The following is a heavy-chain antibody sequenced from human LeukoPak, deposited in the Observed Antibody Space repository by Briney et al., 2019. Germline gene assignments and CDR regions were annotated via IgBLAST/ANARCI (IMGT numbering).Heavy chain of an antibody. CDR1: GFTFSSYW. V-gene: IGHV3-7*01. J-gene: IGHJ4*02. Sequence: GGSLRLSCAASGFTFSSYWMSWVRQAPGKGLEWVANIKQDGSEKYYVDSVKGRFTISRDNAKNSLYLQMNSLRAEDTAVYYCARDNNHYYDSSGPVDYWGQGALVTVSS. CDR3: ARDNNHYYDSSGPVDY. D-gene: IGHD3-22*01. CDR2: IKQDGSEK.